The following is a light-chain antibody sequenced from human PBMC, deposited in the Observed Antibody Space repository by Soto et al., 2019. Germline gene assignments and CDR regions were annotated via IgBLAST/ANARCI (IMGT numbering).Light chain of an antibody. CDR1: SSDVGGYDH. J-gene: IGLJ2*01. V-gene: IGLV2-14*01. CDR3: TSYTNSKAYIL. Sequence: QSALTQPASVSGSPGQSITISCTGTSSDVGGYDHVSWYQQHPGKAPKLLIYEVTNRPSGVSNRFSGSKSGNTASLTISGLQAGDEADYFCTSYTNSKAYILFGGGTKLTVL. CDR2: EVT.